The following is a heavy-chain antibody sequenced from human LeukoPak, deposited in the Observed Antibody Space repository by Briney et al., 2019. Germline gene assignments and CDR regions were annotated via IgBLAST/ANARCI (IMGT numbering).Heavy chain of an antibody. D-gene: IGHD3-22*01. Sequence: SETLSLTCTVSGSSISSGVYYWSWIRQPAGKGLEWIGRIRTRGTTNYNPSLKSRVTISVDTSKNQFSLKLSSVTAADTAVYYCARDLGGSYYYDSSGYYPWGYYYFDYWGQGTLVTVSS. CDR3: ARDLGGSYYYDSSGYYPWGYYYFDY. J-gene: IGHJ4*02. CDR1: GSSISSGVYY. V-gene: IGHV4-61*02. CDR2: IRTRGTT.